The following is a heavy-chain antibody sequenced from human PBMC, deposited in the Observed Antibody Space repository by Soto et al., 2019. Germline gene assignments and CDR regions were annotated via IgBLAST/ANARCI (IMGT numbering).Heavy chain of an antibody. J-gene: IGHJ6*02. CDR3: ARMDGDYNYYGLDV. V-gene: IGHV2-26*01. Sequence: QVTLKESGPVLVKPTETLTLTSSVSGFSLTNGRMGVSWIRQPPGKALEWLAHFFSDAERSYSTSMQSRLNMYKDSSGSQVVLTMTNMAPADTATYFCARMDGDYNYYGLDVWGHGIAVTVSS. D-gene: IGHD4-17*01. CDR1: GFSLTNGRMG. CDR2: FFSDAER.